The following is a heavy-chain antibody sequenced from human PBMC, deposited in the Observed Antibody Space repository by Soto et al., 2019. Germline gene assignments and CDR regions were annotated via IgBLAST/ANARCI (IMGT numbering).Heavy chain of an antibody. V-gene: IGHV3-48*02. CDR2: ISGSSDTI. CDR3: ARDHGGSTWFVGIYYYFGVDV. J-gene: IGHJ6*02. Sequence: PGGSLRLSCAASGFTLSSCNMNWVRQAPGKGLEWVSYISGSSDTIYYADSVKGRFTISRDNAKNSLYLQMDSLRDEDTAVYYCARDHGGSTWFVGIYYYFGVDVWGQGTTVTVSS. CDR1: GFTLSSCN. D-gene: IGHD6-13*01.